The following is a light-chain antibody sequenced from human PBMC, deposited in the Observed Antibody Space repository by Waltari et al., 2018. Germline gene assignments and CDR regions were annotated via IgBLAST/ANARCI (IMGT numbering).Light chain of an antibody. CDR3: QHYVRLPAT. V-gene: IGKV3-20*01. Sequence: EIVLTQSPGTLSLSPGERATLSCRAGQSVGRSLAWSQQKPCQAPRLLIYAASSRATGIPDRFSGSGSGTDFSLTISRLEPEDFAVYYCQHYVRLPATYGQGTKVEIK. CDR1: QSVGRS. CDR2: AAS. J-gene: IGKJ1*01.